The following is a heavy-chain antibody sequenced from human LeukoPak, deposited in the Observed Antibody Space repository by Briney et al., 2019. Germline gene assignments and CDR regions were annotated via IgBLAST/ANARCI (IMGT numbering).Heavy chain of an antibody. D-gene: IGHD3-22*01. CDR1: GGSISSYY. CDR3: ARGSSGYYSPFDY. V-gene: IGHV4-59*01. Sequence: PSETLSLTCTVSGGSISSYYWSWLRQPPGKGLEWIGYIYYSGSTNYNPSLKSRVTISVDTSKNQFSLKLSSVTAADTAVYYCARGSSGYYSPFDYWGQGTLVTVSS. CDR2: IYYSGST. J-gene: IGHJ4*02.